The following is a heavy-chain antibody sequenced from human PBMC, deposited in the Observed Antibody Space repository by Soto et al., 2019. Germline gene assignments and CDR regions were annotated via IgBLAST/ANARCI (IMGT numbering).Heavy chain of an antibody. J-gene: IGHJ4*02. CDR2: IINSGTT. Sequence: QVQLQQWGAGLLKPSETLSLTCVVYGESFSGYYWTWIRQPPGQGLEWIGGIINSGTTNYNPSLNSRVTMSVDPSKNQFSLNLNSVTAADTAVYYCARDDPVTRTIDYWGQGTLVTVSS. D-gene: IGHD4-17*01. CDR1: GESFSGYY. V-gene: IGHV4-34*12. CDR3: ARDDPVTRTIDY.